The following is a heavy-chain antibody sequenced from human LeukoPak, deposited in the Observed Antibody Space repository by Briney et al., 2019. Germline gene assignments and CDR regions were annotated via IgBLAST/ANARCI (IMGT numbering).Heavy chain of an antibody. V-gene: IGHV1-46*01. CDR1: GYTFTSYY. D-gene: IGHD5-12*01. Sequence: ASVKVSCKASGYTFTSYYIHWVRQAPGQGLGWMGLINPSGGSTTYAEKFQGRVTMTRDMFTNTVYMEVSSLRSEDTAIYYCARGVSNSASGLPTRYFDYWGQGALVTVSS. J-gene: IGHJ4*02. CDR2: INPSGGST. CDR3: ARGVSNSASGLPTRYFDY.